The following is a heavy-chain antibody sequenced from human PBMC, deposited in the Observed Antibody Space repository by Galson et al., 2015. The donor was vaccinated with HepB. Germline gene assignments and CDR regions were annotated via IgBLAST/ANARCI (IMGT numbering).Heavy chain of an antibody. V-gene: IGHV3-7*01. J-gene: IGHJ3*02. CDR2: MKEDGSEK. D-gene: IGHD2-2*01. CDR1: GFTFSSFW. Sequence: SLRLSCAASGFTFSSFWLSWVRQAPGKGLEWVATMKEDGSEKYLVDSVKGRFTISRDNAKNSLFLQMSSLRAEDTAVYYCARAHCSTTSCYWNHAFDIWGQGTMVTVSS. CDR3: ARAHCSTTSCYWNHAFDI.